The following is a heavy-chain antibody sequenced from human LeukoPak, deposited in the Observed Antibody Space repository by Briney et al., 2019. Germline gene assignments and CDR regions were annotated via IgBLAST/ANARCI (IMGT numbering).Heavy chain of an antibody. CDR3: ARALTNNWNDVFACN. J-gene: IGHJ4*02. D-gene: IGHD1-20*01. CDR2: IKSKTDGGTT. CDR1: GFTFSNAW. Sequence: GGSLRLSCAASGFTFSNAWMNWVRQAPGKGLEWVGRIKSKTDGGTTDYAAPVKGRFTISRDDSKNTLYLQMNSLRAEDTAVYYCARALTNNWNDVFACNWGQGTLVTVSS. V-gene: IGHV3-15*07.